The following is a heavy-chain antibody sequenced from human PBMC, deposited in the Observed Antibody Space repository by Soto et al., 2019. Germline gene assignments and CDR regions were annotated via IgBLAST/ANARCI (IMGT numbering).Heavy chain of an antibody. D-gene: IGHD2-2*01. J-gene: IGHJ4*02. CDR3: ARAGLGYCSSTSCYTVY. CDR2: ISSSSSYI. V-gene: IGHV3-21*01. Sequence: GGSLRLSCAASGFTFSSYSMNWVRQAPGKGLEWVSSISSSSSYIYYADSVKGRFTISRDNAKNSLYLQMNSLRAEDTAVYYCARAGLGYCSSTSCYTVYWGQGTLVTVSS. CDR1: GFTFSSYS.